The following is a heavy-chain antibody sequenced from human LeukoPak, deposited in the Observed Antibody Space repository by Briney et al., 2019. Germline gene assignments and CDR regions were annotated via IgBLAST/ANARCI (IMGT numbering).Heavy chain of an antibody. CDR3: ALRGRLDYGSGSYYQNAFDI. D-gene: IGHD3-10*01. J-gene: IGHJ3*02. V-gene: IGHV4-4*07. Sequence: SETLSLTCTVSGGSISSYYWSWIRQPAGKGLEWIGRIYTSGSTNYSPSLKSRVTMSVDTSKNQFSLKLSSVTAADTAVYYCALRGRLDYGSGSYYQNAFDIWGQGTMVTVSS. CDR2: IYTSGST. CDR1: GGSISSYY.